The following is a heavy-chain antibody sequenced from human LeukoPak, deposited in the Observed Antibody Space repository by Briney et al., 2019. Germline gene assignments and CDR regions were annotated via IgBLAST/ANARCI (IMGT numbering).Heavy chain of an antibody. D-gene: IGHD4-4*01. CDR2: IYTSGST. J-gene: IGHJ6*02. CDR3: ARCNYVSYYYGMDV. V-gene: IGHV4-59*10. CDR1: GGSFSGYY. Sequence: SETLSLTCAVYGGSFSGYYWSWIRQPPGKGLEWIGRIYTSGSTNYNPSLKSRVTMSVDTSKNQFSPKLSSVTAADTAVYYCARCNYVSYYYGMDVWGQGTTVTVSS.